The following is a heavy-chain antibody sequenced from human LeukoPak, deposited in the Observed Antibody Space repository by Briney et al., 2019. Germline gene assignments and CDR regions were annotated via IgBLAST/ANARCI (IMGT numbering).Heavy chain of an antibody. D-gene: IGHD6-19*01. CDR1: GFTFSSYG. J-gene: IGHJ4*02. CDR2: ISGSGGST. V-gene: IGHV3-23*01. CDR3: AKVIMGGWYPYYFDY. Sequence: GGSLRLSCAASGFTFSSYGMHWVRQAPGKGLEWVSAISGSGGSTYYADSVKGRFTISRDNSKNTLYLQMNSLRAEDTAVYYCAKVIMGGWYPYYFDYWGQGTLVTVSS.